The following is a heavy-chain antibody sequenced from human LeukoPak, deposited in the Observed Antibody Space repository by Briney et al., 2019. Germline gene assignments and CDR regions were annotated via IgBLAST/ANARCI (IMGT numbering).Heavy chain of an antibody. V-gene: IGHV1-2*02. J-gene: IGHJ6*03. Sequence: ASVKVSCKASGYTFTGCYMHWVRQAPGQGLEWMGWINPNSGGTNYAQKFQGRVTMTRDTSISTAYMELSRLRSDDTAVYYCARGYYYGSGSYQHYYYMDVWGKGTTVTVSS. CDR3: ARGYYYGSGSYQHYYYMDV. D-gene: IGHD3-10*01. CDR1: GYTFTGCY. CDR2: INPNSGGT.